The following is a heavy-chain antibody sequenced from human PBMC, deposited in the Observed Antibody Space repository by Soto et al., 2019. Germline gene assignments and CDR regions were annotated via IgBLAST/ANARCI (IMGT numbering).Heavy chain of an antibody. D-gene: IGHD3-22*01. CDR3: AKWAYYYDSRARGSFNYFDY. J-gene: IGHJ4*02. CDR2: ISYDGSNK. Sequence: GGSLRLSCAASGFTFSSYGMHWVRQAPGKGLEWVAVISYDGSNKYYADSVKGRFTISRDNSKNTLYLQMNSLRAEDTAVYYRAKWAYYYDSRARGSFNYFDYWGQGTLVTVSS. CDR1: GFTFSSYG. V-gene: IGHV3-30*18.